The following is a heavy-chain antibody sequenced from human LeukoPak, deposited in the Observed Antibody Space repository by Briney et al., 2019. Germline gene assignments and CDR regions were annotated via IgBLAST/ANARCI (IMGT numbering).Heavy chain of an antibody. CDR2: INPSGGST. V-gene: IGHV1-46*01. CDR1: GYTFTSYY. CDR3: ARDPYYYDSSGPIDY. J-gene: IGHJ4*02. Sequence: GASVKVSCKASGYTFTSYYMHWVRQAPGQGLEWMGIINPSGGSTSYAQKFQGRVTMARDTSTSTVYMELSSLRSEDTAVYYCARDPYYYDSSGPIDYWGQGTLVTVSS. D-gene: IGHD3-22*01.